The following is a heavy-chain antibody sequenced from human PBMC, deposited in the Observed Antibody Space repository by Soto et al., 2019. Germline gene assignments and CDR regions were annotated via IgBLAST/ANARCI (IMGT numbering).Heavy chain of an antibody. D-gene: IGHD3-3*01. CDR3: ARDSVTIFGVVTIGAFDI. V-gene: IGHV1-18*01. Sequence: WASVKVSCKASGYTFTSYGISWVRQAPGQGLEWMGWISAYNGNTNYAQKLQGRVTMTTDTSTSTAYMELRSLRSDDTAVYYCARDSVTIFGVVTIGAFDIWGQGTMVTVSS. CDR1: GYTFTSYG. CDR2: ISAYNGNT. J-gene: IGHJ3*02.